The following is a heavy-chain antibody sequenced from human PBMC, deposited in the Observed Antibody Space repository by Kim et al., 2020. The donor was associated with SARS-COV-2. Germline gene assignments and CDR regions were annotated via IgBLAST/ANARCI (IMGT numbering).Heavy chain of an antibody. Sequence: GGSLRLSCAASGFTFSSYEMNWVRKAPGKGLEWVSYISSSGSTIYYADSVKGRFTISRDNAKNSLYLQMNSLRAEDTAVYYCVGGYYPYGMDVWGQGTTVTVSS. CDR2: ISSSGSTI. V-gene: IGHV3-48*03. CDR3: VGGYYPYGMDV. CDR1: GFTFSSYE. J-gene: IGHJ6*02. D-gene: IGHD3-22*01.